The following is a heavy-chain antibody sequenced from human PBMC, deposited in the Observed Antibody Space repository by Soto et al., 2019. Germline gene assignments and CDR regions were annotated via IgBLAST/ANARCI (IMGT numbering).Heavy chain of an antibody. Sequence: QVPLVESGAEVKKPGASVKVSCKASGYTFTSYGISWVRQAPAQGLEWMGWISAYNGNTNYEQKLQGRVTMTTDTSTSTAYMELRSLRADDTGVYYCARDQVEGDFWSGYYRCYYYGMDVWGQGTTVTVSS. CDR3: ARDQVEGDFWSGYYRCYYYGMDV. CDR2: ISAYNGNT. V-gene: IGHV1-18*01. CDR1: GYTFTSYG. D-gene: IGHD3-3*01. J-gene: IGHJ6*02.